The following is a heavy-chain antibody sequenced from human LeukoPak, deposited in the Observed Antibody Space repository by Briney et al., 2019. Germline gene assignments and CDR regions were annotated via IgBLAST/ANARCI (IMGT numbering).Heavy chain of an antibody. J-gene: IGHJ4*02. CDR1: GFTFDHHS. V-gene: IGHV3-43*01. D-gene: IGHD2-21*01. Sequence: TGGSLRLSCATSGFTFDHHSMHWVRQPPGKGLEWVSLITWDSSRTHYSGSVEGRFTISRDNSKSSLYLQMDSLRTEDTAFCAKNNAGGDYYHWWGQGTLVTVS. CDR2: ITWDSSRT. CDR3: NNAGGDYYHW.